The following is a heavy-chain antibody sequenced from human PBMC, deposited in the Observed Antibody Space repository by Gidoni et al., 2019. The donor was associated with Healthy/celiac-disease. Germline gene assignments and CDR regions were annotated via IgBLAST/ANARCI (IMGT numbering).Heavy chain of an antibody. D-gene: IGHD2-2*01. CDR2: IYYSGST. CDR3: ARHRDSQPPTNWFDP. Sequence: QAQLQESGPGLAKPSETLSLTCTVSGGSFSSYYWSWIRQPPGKGLEWIGYIYYSGSTTYNPSLKSRVTISVDTSKNQFSLKLSSVTAADTAVYYCARHRDSQPPTNWFDPWGQGTLVTVSS. CDR1: GGSFSSYY. V-gene: IGHV4-59*08. J-gene: IGHJ5*02.